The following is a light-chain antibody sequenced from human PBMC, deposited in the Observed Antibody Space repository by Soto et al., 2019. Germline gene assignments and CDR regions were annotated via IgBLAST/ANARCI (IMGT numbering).Light chain of an antibody. J-gene: IGKJ2*01. Sequence: EIVLTQSPATLSLSPGEGATLSCRASQSVSSYLAWDQQKPGQAPRLLIYDASNRATGIPARFSGRGSGTDVTLTITSLEPQDFADCYWQQRTHWPPYTFGQGPKLEI. CDR3: QQRTHWPPYT. V-gene: IGKV3-11*01. CDR1: QSVSSY. CDR2: DAS.